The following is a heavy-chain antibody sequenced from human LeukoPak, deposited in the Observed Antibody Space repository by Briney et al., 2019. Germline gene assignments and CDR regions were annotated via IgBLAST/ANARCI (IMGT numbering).Heavy chain of an antibody. D-gene: IGHD4-17*01. V-gene: IGHV3-48*04. Sequence: GSLRLSCAASGFTFSSYSMNWVRQAPGKGLEWVSYISSGGSIIYYADSVKGRFTISRDNAKNSLYLQMNSLRAEDTAVYYCARDGLRGYYYGMDVWGQGTTVTVSS. J-gene: IGHJ6*02. CDR1: GFTFSSYS. CDR2: ISSGGSII. CDR3: ARDGLRGYYYGMDV.